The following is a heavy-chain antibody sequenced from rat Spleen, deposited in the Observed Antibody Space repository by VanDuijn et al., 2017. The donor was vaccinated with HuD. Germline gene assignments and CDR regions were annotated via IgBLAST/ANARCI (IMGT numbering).Heavy chain of an antibody. J-gene: IGHJ4*01. CDR3: ARHYGGYSEYVMDA. CDR2: ISTVVGNT. V-gene: IGHV5S23*01. CDR1: GFTFSNYD. Sequence: EVQLVESGGGLVQPGRSLKLSCAASGFTFSNYDMAWVRQAPTKGLEWFASISTVVGNTYYRDSVKGRFTISRDNAKSTRYLQMDSLRSEDTATYYCARHYGGYSEYVMDAWGQGASVTVSS. D-gene: IGHD1-11*01.